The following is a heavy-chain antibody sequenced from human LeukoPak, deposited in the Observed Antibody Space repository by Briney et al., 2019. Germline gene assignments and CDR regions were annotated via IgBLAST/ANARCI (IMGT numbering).Heavy chain of an antibody. CDR1: GFPFHDYA. CDR2: ITWNSGSV. D-gene: IGHD3/OR15-3a*01. V-gene: IGHV3-9*03. J-gene: IGHJ3*02. Sequence: GGSLRLSCAASGFPFHDYAMHWVRHVPGKRLEWVSGITWNSGSVLYADSVRGRFTISRDNAKNSLYLQMNSLRPEDMAFYYCAKGLGVASLIVDALDMWGQGTMVTV. CDR3: AKGLGVASLIVDALDM.